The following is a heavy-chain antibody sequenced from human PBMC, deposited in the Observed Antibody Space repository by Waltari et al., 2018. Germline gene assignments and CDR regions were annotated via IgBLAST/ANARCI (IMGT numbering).Heavy chain of an antibody. J-gene: IGHJ6*02. V-gene: IGHV3-21*02. D-gene: IGHD6-13*01. CDR3: AGGYSSYYGMDV. CDR2: ISSTSSDI. Sequence: EVQLVESGGDLVKPGGSLRLSCAASGFTFNTYTMNWVRQAPGKWLEWVSSISSTSSDIYYADSVKGRFTSSRDNAKSSLYLQLNSLRAEDTAVYYCAGGYSSYYGMDVWGQGTTVTVSS. CDR1: GFTFNTYT.